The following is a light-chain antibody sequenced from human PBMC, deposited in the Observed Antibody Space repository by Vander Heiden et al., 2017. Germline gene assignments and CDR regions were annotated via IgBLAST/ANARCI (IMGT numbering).Light chain of an antibody. CDR2: DNK. V-gene: IGLV3-21*02. CDR3: QVWESSSNHPVV. J-gene: IGLJ2*01. CDR1: YIGSKR. Sequence: SYVPTQPLSVSVAPGQPARITCGGNYIGSKRVHGYQQKPGQAPALLVYDNKERRTGIPERFSCSNSGNTATITISRVEAGEEADDYYQVWESSSNHPVVFGGGTKLTVL.